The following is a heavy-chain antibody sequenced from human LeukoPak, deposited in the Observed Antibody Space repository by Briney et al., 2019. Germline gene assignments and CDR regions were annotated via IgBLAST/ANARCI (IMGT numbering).Heavy chain of an antibody. D-gene: IGHD1-26*01. Sequence: SETLSLTCAVYGGSFSGYYWSWIRQPPGKGLEWIGEINHSGSTNYNPSLKSRVTISVDTSKNQFSLKLSSVTAAGTAVYYCARQGSGRSSDYWGQGTLVTVSS. CDR1: GGSFSGYY. CDR3: ARQGSGRSSDY. V-gene: IGHV4-34*01. J-gene: IGHJ4*02. CDR2: INHSGST.